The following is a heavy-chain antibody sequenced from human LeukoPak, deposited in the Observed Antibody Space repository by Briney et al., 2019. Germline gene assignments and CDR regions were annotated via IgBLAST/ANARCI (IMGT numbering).Heavy chain of an antibody. CDR1: GFTVSRNY. CDR3: AKVGRGGARYDAFDV. CDR2: IYSGGAT. J-gene: IGHJ3*01. V-gene: IGHV3-53*01. Sequence: GGSLRLSCAVSGFTVSRNYMNWVRQTPGKGLEWVSVIYSGGATYYADSVKGRFTISRDNSKNTLYLQMNSLRAEDTAVYYCAKVGRGGARYDAFDVWGQGTMVTVSS. D-gene: IGHD1-26*01.